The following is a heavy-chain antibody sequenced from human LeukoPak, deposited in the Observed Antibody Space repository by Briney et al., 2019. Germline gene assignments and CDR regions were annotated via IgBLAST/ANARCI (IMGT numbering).Heavy chain of an antibody. CDR3: ARETNYYDSSGESYYFDY. J-gene: IGHJ4*02. CDR2: IYHSGST. D-gene: IGHD3-22*01. Sequence: PSETLSLTCTVSGGSISSGGYYWSWIRQPPGKGLEWIGYIYHSGSTYYNPSLKSRVTISVDRSKNQFSLKLSSVTAADTAVYYCARETNYYDSSGESYYFDYWGQGTLVTVSS. CDR1: GGSISSGGYY. V-gene: IGHV4-30-2*01.